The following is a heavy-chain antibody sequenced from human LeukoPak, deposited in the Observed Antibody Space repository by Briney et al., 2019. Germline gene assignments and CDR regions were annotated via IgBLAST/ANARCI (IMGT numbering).Heavy chain of an antibody. CDR1: GFTFSTYW. V-gene: IGHV3-74*01. Sequence: GGSLRLSCAASGFTFSTYWMHWVRQAPGKGLVWVSRINSDESSTTYADSVKGRFTISRDDAKNTLYLQMNSLRAEDTAVYYCAKSRRAYCSGGSCFGLWDYWGQGTLVTVSS. J-gene: IGHJ4*02. CDR2: INSDESST. CDR3: AKSRRAYCSGGSCFGLWDY. D-gene: IGHD2-15*01.